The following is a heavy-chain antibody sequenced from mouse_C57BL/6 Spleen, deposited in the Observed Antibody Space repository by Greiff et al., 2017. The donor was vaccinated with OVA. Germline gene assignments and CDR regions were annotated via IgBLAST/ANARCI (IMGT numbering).Heavy chain of an antibody. CDR3: ARGGAAQAHDY. Sequence: VQLQQPGAELVMPGASVKLSCKASGYTFTSYWMHWVKQRPGQGLEWIGEIDPSDSYTNYNQKFKGKSTLTVDKSSSTAYMQLSSLTSEDSAVYYCARGGAAQAHDYWGQGTTLTVSS. J-gene: IGHJ2*01. D-gene: IGHD3-2*02. V-gene: IGHV1-69*01. CDR2: IDPSDSYT. CDR1: GYTFTSYW.